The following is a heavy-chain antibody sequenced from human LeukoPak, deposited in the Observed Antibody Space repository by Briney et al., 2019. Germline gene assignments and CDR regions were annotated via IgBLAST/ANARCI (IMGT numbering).Heavy chain of an antibody. D-gene: IGHD3-16*01. J-gene: IGHJ4*02. CDR2: ISYDGSNK. V-gene: IGHV3-30-3*01. CDR3: ARSITVESRIDY. CDR1: GFTFSSYA. Sequence: PGRSLRLSCAASGFTFSSYAMHWVRQAPGKGLEWVAVISYDGSNKYYADSVKGRFTISRDNSKNTLYLQMNSLRAEDTAVYYCARSITVESRIDYWGQGTLVTVSS.